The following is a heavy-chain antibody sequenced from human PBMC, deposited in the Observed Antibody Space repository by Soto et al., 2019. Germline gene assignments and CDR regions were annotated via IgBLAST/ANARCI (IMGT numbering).Heavy chain of an antibody. V-gene: IGHV3-33*01. J-gene: IGHJ4*02. Sequence: PRLSCAASGFTFSSYGMHWVRQAPGKGLEWVAVIWYDGSNKYYADSVKGRFTISRDNSKNTLYLQMNSLRAADTAVYYCARDSDPQLVDWGQGTLVTVSS. CDR1: GFTFSSYG. CDR2: IWYDGSNK. D-gene: IGHD6-6*01. CDR3: ARDSDPQLVD.